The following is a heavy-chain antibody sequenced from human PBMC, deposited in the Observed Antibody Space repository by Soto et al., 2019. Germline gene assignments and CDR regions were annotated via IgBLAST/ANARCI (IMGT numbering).Heavy chain of an antibody. CDR3: ARLVYDTSLDYLYFDF. Sequence: SETLSLTCAVSVVSIISGSWWALVRQSPQGGLEYIGEIFHDGTANYYPSFQRRVAMSVDTSKNQFSLRLASVTASDTAIYYCARLVYDTSLDYLYFDFWGQGALVT. J-gene: IGHJ4*02. CDR1: VVSIISGSW. D-gene: IGHD3-22*01. V-gene: IGHV4-4*02. CDR2: IFHDGTA.